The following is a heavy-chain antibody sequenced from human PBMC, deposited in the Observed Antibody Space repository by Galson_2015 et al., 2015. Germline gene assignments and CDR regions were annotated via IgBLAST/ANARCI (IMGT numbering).Heavy chain of an antibody. J-gene: IGHJ4*02. D-gene: IGHD3-22*01. Sequence: SETLSLTCTVSGGSISSYYWSWIRQPPGKGLEWIGYIYYSGSTNYNPSLKSRVTISVDTSKNQFSLKLSSVTAADTAVYYCARERNDYYDSSGYYYPHFDYWGQGTLVTVSS. CDR1: GGSISSYY. CDR3: ARERNDYYDSSGYYYPHFDY. CDR2: IYYSGST. V-gene: IGHV4-59*01.